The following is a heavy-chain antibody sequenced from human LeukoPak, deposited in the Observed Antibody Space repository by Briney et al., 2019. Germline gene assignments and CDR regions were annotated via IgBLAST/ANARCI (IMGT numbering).Heavy chain of an antibody. CDR2: IKQDGSQE. V-gene: IGHV3-7*01. D-gene: IGHD3-16*01. J-gene: IGHJ4*02. CDR1: GFTFSTYW. Sequence: GGSLRLSCAASGFTFSTYWMSWVRQAPGKGLEWVAHIKQDGSQEYYVGSVKGRFTISRDNAKNSLYLQMNSLKPEDTAMYYCARERGEGRTRNFDYWGQGTLVTVSS. CDR3: ARERGEGRTRNFDY.